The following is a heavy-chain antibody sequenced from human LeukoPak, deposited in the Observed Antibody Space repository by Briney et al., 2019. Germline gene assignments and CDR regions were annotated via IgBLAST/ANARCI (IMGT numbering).Heavy chain of an antibody. CDR2: IRSDGSSK. Sequence: GGSLSLSCAASGFTFSDFGIHWIRQAPGKGLEWVALIRSDGSSKYYADSVKGRFTISRDNSKNTLYLQMHSLRVEDTAVYYCAKDRDDYGNDCWGQGILVTVST. V-gene: IGHV3-30*02. D-gene: IGHD4-11*01. CDR1: GFTFSDFG. CDR3: AKDRDDYGNDC. J-gene: IGHJ4*02.